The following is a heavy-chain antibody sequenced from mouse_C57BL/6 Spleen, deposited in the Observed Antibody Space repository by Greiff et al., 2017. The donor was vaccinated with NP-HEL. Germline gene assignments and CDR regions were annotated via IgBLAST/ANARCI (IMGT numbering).Heavy chain of an antibody. Sequence: QVQLQQPGAELVRPGSSVKLSCKASGYTFTSYWMPWVKQRPIQGLEWIGNIDPSDSETHYNQKFKDKATLTVDKSSSTAYMQLSSLTSEDSAVYYCAKRNYYGSSPFDYWGQGTTLTVSS. D-gene: IGHD1-1*01. CDR3: AKRNYYGSSPFDY. CDR2: IDPSDSET. CDR1: GYTFTSYW. V-gene: IGHV1-52*01. J-gene: IGHJ2*01.